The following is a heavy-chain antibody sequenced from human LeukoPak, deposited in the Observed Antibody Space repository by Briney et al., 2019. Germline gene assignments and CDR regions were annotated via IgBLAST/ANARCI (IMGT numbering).Heavy chain of an antibody. V-gene: IGHV3-48*04. CDR1: GFTFSSYW. J-gene: IGHJ4*02. Sequence: GGSLRLSCAASGFTFSSYWMHWVRQAPGQGLEWISYISSAGYTVDYADSVKGRFTISRDNAKNSLYLQMNSLRAEDTAVYYCACQSNSGWYGYWGQGTLVTVSS. CDR2: ISSAGYTV. CDR3: ACQSNSGWYGY. D-gene: IGHD6-19*01.